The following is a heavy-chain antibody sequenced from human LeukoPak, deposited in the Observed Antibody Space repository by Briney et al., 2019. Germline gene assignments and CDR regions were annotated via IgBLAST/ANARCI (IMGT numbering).Heavy chain of an antibody. Sequence: GGSLRLSCTASGFTFGDHAMSWVRQAPGKGLEWVGFIRSKAYGGTTEYAASVKGRFTISREDSKSIAYLQMNSLKGEDTAVYYCSRGPMQLWLHYGMDVWGQGTTVIVSS. CDR2: IRSKAYGGTT. CDR1: GFTFGDHA. J-gene: IGHJ6*02. V-gene: IGHV3-49*04. CDR3: SRGPMQLWLHYGMDV. D-gene: IGHD5-18*01.